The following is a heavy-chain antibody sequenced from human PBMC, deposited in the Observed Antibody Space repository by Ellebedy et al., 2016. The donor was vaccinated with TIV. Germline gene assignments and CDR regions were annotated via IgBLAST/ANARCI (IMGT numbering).Heavy chain of an antibody. J-gene: IGHJ5*02. V-gene: IGHV3-30*03. CDR3: VRDGYSDTWYAKWFDP. CDR2: ITPDGSYK. Sequence: GESLKISCAASGFTFSTYGMHWVRQVPGKGLEWVAVITPDGSYKTYAGSVKGRFSVSRDNSKTTVDLQMNSLRPEDTAVYYCVRDGYSDTWYAKWFDPWGQGTLVMVSS. D-gene: IGHD5-12*01. CDR1: GFTFSTYG.